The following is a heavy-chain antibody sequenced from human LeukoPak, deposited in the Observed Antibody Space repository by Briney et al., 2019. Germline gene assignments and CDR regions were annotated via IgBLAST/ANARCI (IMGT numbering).Heavy chain of an antibody. V-gene: IGHV5-51*01. J-gene: IGHJ5*02. D-gene: IGHD1-26*01. Sequence: GESLKISCKGSGYSFTSHWIGWVRQMPGKGLEWMGIIYPGDSDTRYSPSFQGQVTISADKSISTAYLQWSSLKASDTAMYYCARTVVQAVDRGWFDPWGQGILVTVSS. CDR2: IYPGDSDT. CDR3: ARTVVQAVDRGWFDP. CDR1: GYSFTSHW.